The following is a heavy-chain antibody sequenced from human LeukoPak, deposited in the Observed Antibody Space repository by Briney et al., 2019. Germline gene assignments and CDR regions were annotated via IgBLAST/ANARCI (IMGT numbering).Heavy chain of an antibody. CDR1: GFTFSSYA. CDR2: ISTSGESA. V-gene: IGHV3-23*01. CDR3: AEVARSGY. Sequence: PGGSLRLSCPVSGFTFSSYAMSWVRQAPGRGLEWVSVISTSGESAYYADSVKGRFTISRDNAKNSLYLQMNSLRAEDTAVYYCAEVARSGYWGQGTLVTVSS. J-gene: IGHJ4*02.